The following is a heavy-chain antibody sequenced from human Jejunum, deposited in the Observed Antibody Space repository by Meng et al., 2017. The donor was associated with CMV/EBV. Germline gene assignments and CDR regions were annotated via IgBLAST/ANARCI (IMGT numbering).Heavy chain of an antibody. CDR2: ISGSGGRT. CDR1: TLSNYV. D-gene: IGHD6-25*01. CDR3: AKDRDSGYSSGWSHFDY. V-gene: IGHV3-23*01. J-gene: IGHJ4*02. Sequence: TLSNYVMAWVRKAPEVLMYVSRISGSGGRTYYAESVKGRFTISRDNSKNTLYLQMDSLRVDDTAVYYCAKDRDSGYSSGWSHFDYWGQGTRVTVSS.